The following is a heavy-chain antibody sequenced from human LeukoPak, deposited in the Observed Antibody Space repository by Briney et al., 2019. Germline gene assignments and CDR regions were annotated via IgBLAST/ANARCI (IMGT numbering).Heavy chain of an antibody. Sequence: GGSLRLSCAASGFTFSIYAMSWVRQAPGKGLEWVSSISGSGGSTYYADSVKGRFTISRDNSKNTLYLQMNSLRAEDTAVYYCAKDPSLEWEYYFDYWGQGTLVTVSS. CDR2: ISGSGGST. CDR3: AKDPSLEWEYYFDY. D-gene: IGHD1-26*01. J-gene: IGHJ4*02. CDR1: GFTFSIYA. V-gene: IGHV3-23*01.